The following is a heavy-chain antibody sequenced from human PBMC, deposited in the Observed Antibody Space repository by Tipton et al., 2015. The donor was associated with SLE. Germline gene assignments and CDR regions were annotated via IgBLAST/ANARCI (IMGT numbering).Heavy chain of an antibody. CDR2: MNPNSGNT. Sequence: QLVQSGPEVKKPGASVKVSCKASGYTFTSYDINWVRQATGQGLEWMGWMNPNSGNTGYAQKFQGRVTITRNTSISTAYMELSSLRSDDTAVYYCARGDRYSGSGLLDYWGQGTLVTVSS. CDR1: GYTFTSYD. D-gene: IGHD5-12*01. CDR3: ARGDRYSGSGLLDY. V-gene: IGHV1-8*01. J-gene: IGHJ4*02.